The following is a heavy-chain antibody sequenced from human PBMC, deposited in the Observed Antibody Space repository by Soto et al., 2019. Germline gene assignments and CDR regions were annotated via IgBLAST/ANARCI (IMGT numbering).Heavy chain of an antibody. CDR1: GYTFTSYG. J-gene: IGHJ4*02. V-gene: IGHV1-18*01. CDR2: ISAYNGNT. Sequence: QVQLVQSGAEVKKPGASVKVSCKASGYTFTSYGISWVRQAPGQGLEWMGWISAYNGNTNYAQKLQGRVTMTTDTSTSTAYMELRSLRSDDTAVYYCARGTAGERYFDWLPIYYFDYWGQGTLVTVSS. D-gene: IGHD3-9*01. CDR3: ARGTAGERYFDWLPIYYFDY.